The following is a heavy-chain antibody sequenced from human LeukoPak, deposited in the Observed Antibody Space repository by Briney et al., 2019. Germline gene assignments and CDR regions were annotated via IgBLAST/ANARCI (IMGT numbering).Heavy chain of an antibody. V-gene: IGHV3-11*04. D-gene: IGHD5-12*01. CDR3: AKPLARFDY. Sequence: GGSLRLSCVASGFTFTDHYMSWVRQAPGKGLEWVSYISSGGDIIYYADSVKGRFTISRDNAKNSLFLQMNSLRAEDTAVYYCAKPLARFDYWGQGTLVTVSS. CDR2: ISSGGDII. CDR1: GFTFTDHY. J-gene: IGHJ4*02.